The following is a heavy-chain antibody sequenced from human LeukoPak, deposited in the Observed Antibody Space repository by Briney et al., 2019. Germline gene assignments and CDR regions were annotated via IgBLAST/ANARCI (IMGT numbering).Heavy chain of an antibody. D-gene: IGHD6-13*01. CDR3: ARGGGNKAAAVPFDY. CDR1: GFTFSSYN. J-gene: IGHJ4*02. Sequence: PGGSLRLSCTASGFTFSSYNMHWVRQAPGKGLEWVSYISSRSSSMYYADSVKGRFTVSRDNARTSLYLQMNSLRDEDTAVYYCARGGGNKAAAVPFDYWGQGTLVTVSS. V-gene: IGHV3-48*02. CDR2: ISSRSSSM.